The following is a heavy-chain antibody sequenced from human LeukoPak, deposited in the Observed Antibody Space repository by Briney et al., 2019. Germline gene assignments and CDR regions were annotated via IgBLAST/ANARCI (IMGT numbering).Heavy chain of an antibody. J-gene: IGHJ4*02. CDR2: INRNGNT. CDR3: ARLVPERFFQLNPEGYYDY. CDR1: DEPFSGYY. Sequence: SETLSLTCAISDEPFSGYYWGWIRQPAGKGLELIGEINRNGNTDYNPSLKSRVSMSIDTSKNQFSLKLISVTAADTAVYYCARLVPERFFQLNPEGYYDYWGQGTPVTVSS. D-gene: IGHD3-3*01. V-gene: IGHV4-34*01.